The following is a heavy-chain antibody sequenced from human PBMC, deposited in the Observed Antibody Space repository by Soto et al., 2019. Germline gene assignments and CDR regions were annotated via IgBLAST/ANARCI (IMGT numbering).Heavy chain of an antibody. V-gene: IGHV1-3*04. CDR1: GYTFTSYT. Sequence: ASVKVSCKASGYTFTSYTMHRVRQVPGQGLEWMGWINTGNDNTKYSQKFQGRVTITRDTSASTAYMELSSLRSEDTAVYYCARELLEEYFDYWGQGTLVTVSS. CDR3: ARELLEEYFDY. D-gene: IGHD1-1*01. J-gene: IGHJ4*02. CDR2: INTGNDNT.